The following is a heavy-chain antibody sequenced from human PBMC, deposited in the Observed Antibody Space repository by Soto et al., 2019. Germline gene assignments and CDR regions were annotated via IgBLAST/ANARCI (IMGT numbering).Heavy chain of an antibody. J-gene: IGHJ5*02. CDR1: GYTFTSYG. V-gene: IGHV1-18*04. D-gene: IGHD3-22*01. CDR2: ISAYNGNT. CDR3: ARLLWSNYTYYYDSSGYHPGRVNWFDP. Sequence: DSVKVSCKASGYTFTSYGISWVRQAPGQGLEWMGWISAYNGNTNYAQKLQGRVTMTTDTSTSTAYMELRSLRSDDTAVYYCARLLWSNYTYYYDSSGYHPGRVNWFDPWG.